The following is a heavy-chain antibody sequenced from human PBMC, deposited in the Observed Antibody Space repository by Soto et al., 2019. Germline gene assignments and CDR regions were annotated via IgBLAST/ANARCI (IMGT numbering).Heavy chain of an antibody. CDR2: IYYSGST. CDR3: ARGMGYCSGGSCYFDY. Sequence: SETLSLTCTVSGGSISSGDYHWSWIRQPPGKGLEWIGYIYYSGSTYYNPSLKSRVTISVDTSKNQFSLKLSSVTAADTAVYYCARGMGYCSGGSCYFDYWGQGTLVTVSS. D-gene: IGHD2-15*01. J-gene: IGHJ4*02. V-gene: IGHV4-30-4*01. CDR1: GGSISSGDYH.